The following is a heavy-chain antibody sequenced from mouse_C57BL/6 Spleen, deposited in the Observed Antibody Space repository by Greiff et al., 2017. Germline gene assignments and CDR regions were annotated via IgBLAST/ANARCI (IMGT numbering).Heavy chain of an antibody. V-gene: IGHV1-15*01. CDR1: GYTFTDYE. D-gene: IGHD2-2*01. CDR3: TRWLPLAY. CDR2: IDPATGGP. J-gene: IGHJ3*01. Sequence: QVQLQQSGAELVRPGASVTLSCKASGYTFTDYEMHWVKQTPVHGLEWIGAIDPATGGPAYNQKFKGKAILTADKSSSTAYMELRSLTSEDSAVYYCTRWLPLAYWGQGTLVTVSA.